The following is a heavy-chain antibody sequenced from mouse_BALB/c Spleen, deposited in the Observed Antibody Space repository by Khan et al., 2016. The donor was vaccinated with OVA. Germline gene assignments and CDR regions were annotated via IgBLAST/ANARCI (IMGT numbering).Heavy chain of an antibody. Sequence: VQLQQSGPGLVKPSQSLSLTCTVTGYSITSGYGWNWIRQFPGNKLEWMGYISYSGSTNYNPSLKSRISITRDTSKNQFFLQLNSVTTEDTATYYCARTARIKYWGQGTTLTVSA. CDR2: ISYSGST. J-gene: IGHJ2*01. V-gene: IGHV3-2*02. CDR3: ARTARIKY. CDR1: GYSITSGYG. D-gene: IGHD1-2*01.